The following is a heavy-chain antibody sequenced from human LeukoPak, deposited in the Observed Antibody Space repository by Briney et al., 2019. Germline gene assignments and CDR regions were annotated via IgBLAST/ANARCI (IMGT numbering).Heavy chain of an antibody. CDR3: AREAPAAATGYYYYYYGMDV. D-gene: IGHD6-13*01. Sequence: ASVKVSCKASGYTFTGYYMHWVRQAPGQGLEWMGWINSNSGGTKYAQKFQGRVSMTRDTSISTVYVELSRLRSDDTAVYYCAREAPAAATGYYYYYYGMDVWGQGTTVTVSS. J-gene: IGHJ6*02. CDR2: INSNSGGT. CDR1: GYTFTGYY. V-gene: IGHV1-2*02.